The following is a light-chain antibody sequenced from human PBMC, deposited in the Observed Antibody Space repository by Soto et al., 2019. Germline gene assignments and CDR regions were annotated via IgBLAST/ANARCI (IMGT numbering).Light chain of an antibody. CDR1: QSVSSS. V-gene: IGKV3-11*01. J-gene: IGKJ2*01. CDR3: QQRSTWPTT. CDR2: DAF. Sequence: EIVLTQSPATLSLSPGARATLSCRASQSVSSSLAWYQQKAGQAPRLLIHDAFNRATGIPDRFSGSGFGTDYTLTISGLEPDDFSVYYFQQRSTWPTTFGQGTKLEIK.